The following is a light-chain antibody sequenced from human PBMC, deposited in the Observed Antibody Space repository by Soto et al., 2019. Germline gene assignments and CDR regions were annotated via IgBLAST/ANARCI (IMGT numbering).Light chain of an antibody. CDR2: EVS. CDR3: CSYAGSSTYV. V-gene: IGLV2-23*02. CDR1: SSDVGSYNL. Sequence: QSVLTQPASVSGSPGQSITISCTGTSSDVGSYNLVSWYQQHPGKAPKLMIYEVSKRPSGVSNRFSGSKSGNTASLTISGFQAEDEVDYYCCSYAGSSTYVFGTGTKVTVL. J-gene: IGLJ1*01.